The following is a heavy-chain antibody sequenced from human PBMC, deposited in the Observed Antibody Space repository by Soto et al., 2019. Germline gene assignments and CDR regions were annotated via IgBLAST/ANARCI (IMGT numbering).Heavy chain of an antibody. Sequence: ASETLSLTCAVYGGSFSGYYWSWIRQPPGKGLEWIGEINHSGSNNYNPSLKSRVTISVDTSKNQFSLKLSSVTAADTAVYYCARGYSNFDYWGQGTLVTVSS. CDR2: INHSGSN. CDR3: ARGYSNFDY. D-gene: IGHD2-15*01. J-gene: IGHJ4*02. V-gene: IGHV4-34*01. CDR1: GGSFSGYY.